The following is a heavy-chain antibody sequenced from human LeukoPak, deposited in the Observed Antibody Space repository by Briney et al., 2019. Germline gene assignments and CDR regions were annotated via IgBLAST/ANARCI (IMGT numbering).Heavy chain of an antibody. CDR1: GFTFTSSA. J-gene: IGHJ3*01. V-gene: IGHV1-58*01. D-gene: IGHD3-22*01. Sequence: ASVTVSCTASGFTFTSSAVQWVRQARGQRLEWIGWIVVGSGNTNYAQKFQERVTITRDMSTSLVYMELSSLRSEDTAVYYCAAEAAYYYDSRDAFDVWGQGTMVTVSS. CDR3: AAEAAYYYDSRDAFDV. CDR2: IVVGSGNT.